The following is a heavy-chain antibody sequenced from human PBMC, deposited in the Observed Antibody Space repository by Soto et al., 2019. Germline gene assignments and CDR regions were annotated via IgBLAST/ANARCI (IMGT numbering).Heavy chain of an antibody. CDR3: AKVLGAGQDYYYGMDV. J-gene: IGHJ6*02. D-gene: IGHD6-19*01. CDR1: GYSISSGYY. CDR2: IYHSGST. Sequence: TSETLSLTCAVSGYSISSGYYWGWIRQPPGKGLEWIGSIYHSGSTYYNPSLKSRVTISVDTSKNQFSLKLSSVTAEDTAVYYCAKVLGAGQDYYYGMDVWGQGTTVTVSS. V-gene: IGHV4-38-2*01.